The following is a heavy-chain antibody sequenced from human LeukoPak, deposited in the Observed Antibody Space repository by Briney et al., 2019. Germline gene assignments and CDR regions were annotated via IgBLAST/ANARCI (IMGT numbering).Heavy chain of an antibody. J-gene: IGHJ4*02. V-gene: IGHV3-21*01. CDR3: ARGGGDIPIDS. Sequence: TGGSLRLSCAASGFTFSSYGMHWVRQAPGKGLEWVASISSRSYGYYADAVKGRFTISRDNARNSLYLQMNSLRAEDTALYYCARGGGDIPIDSWGQGTLVAVSS. D-gene: IGHD2-21*02. CDR2: ISSRSYG. CDR1: GFTFSSYG.